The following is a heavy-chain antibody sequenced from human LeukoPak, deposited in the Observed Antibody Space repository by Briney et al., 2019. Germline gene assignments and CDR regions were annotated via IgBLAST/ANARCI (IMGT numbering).Heavy chain of an antibody. CDR1: VCTLNSYS. D-gene: IGHD2-21*01. V-gene: IGHV1-69*13. CDR3: ARGPTLFFCFDY. Sequence: SSVTVSCKASVCTLNSYSISWVRPAPGQGLEWMGGMMLIFGTANAAQKLQGIVTITPYESTSTAYMELSSLRSEDTSVYYCARGPTLFFCFDYWGQGALVTVSS. CDR2: MMLIFGTA. J-gene: IGHJ4*02.